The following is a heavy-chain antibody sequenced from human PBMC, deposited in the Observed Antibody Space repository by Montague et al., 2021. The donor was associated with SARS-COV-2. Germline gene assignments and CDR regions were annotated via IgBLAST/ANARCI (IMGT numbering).Heavy chain of an antibody. CDR1: GGSVSNGGYY. Sequence: SETLSLTCTVSGGSVSNGGYYWSWIRQPPGKGLEWIGYIYYSGSTNYXXXLKSRVTISLDTSKNQFSLKLTSVTAADTAVYYCARVSLAAAATRSDYWGQGTLVTVSS. CDR3: ARVSLAAAATRSDY. D-gene: IGHD6-13*01. V-gene: IGHV4-61*08. J-gene: IGHJ4*02. CDR2: IYYSGST.